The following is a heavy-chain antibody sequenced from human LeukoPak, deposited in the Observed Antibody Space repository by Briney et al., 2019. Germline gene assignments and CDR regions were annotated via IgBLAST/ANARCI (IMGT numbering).Heavy chain of an antibody. CDR3: ARDIAVAGTGEDWFDP. V-gene: IGHV3-11*05. J-gene: IGHJ5*02. CDR1: GITFSDYY. D-gene: IGHD6-19*01. Sequence: GGSLRLSCAASGITFSDYYMSWIRQAPGKGLEWVSYISSSSSYTNYADSVKGRFTISRDNAKNSLYLQMNSLRAEDTAVYYCARDIAVAGTGEDWFDPWGQGTLVTVSS. CDR2: ISSSSSYT.